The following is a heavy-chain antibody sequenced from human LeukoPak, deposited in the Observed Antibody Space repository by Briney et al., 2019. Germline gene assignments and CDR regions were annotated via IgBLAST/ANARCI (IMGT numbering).Heavy chain of an antibody. D-gene: IGHD6-13*01. Sequence: PSETLSLTCTVSGGSISSSSYYWGWIRQPPGKGLEWIGSIYCSGSTYYNPSLKSRVTISVDTSKNQFSLKLSSVAAADTAVYYCASRYSSSWYAGDYWGQGTLVTVSS. CDR3: ASRYSSSWYAGDY. J-gene: IGHJ4*02. V-gene: IGHV4-39*01. CDR1: GGSISSSSYY. CDR2: IYCSGST.